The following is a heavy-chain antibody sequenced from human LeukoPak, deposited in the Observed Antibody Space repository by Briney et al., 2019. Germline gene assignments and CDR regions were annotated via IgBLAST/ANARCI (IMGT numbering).Heavy chain of an antibody. CDR3: AKGEGDY. D-gene: IGHD2-21*01. Sequence: PSETLSLTCTVSGGSISSYYWSWIRQPPGKGLEWIGYIYDSGNTNYNPSLKSRVTISVDTSKNQFSLKVRSVTAADTAVYYCAKGEGDYWGQGTLVTVSS. V-gene: IGHV4-59*01. J-gene: IGHJ4*02. CDR1: GGSISSYY. CDR2: IYDSGNT.